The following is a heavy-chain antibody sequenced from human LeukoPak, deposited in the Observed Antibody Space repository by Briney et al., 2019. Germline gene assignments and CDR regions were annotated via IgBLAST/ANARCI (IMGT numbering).Heavy chain of an antibody. CDR2: IYRDGST. CDR3: AGDFRGYYASGY. J-gene: IGHJ4*02. D-gene: IGHD3-22*01. Sequence: GGSLRLSCAASGFNVSSNYMNWVRQVPGKVLEWVSIIYRDGSTYDADSVTGRFTISRDNSKSTLYLQMNSLRVEDTAVYYCAGDFRGYYASGYWGQGTLVTVSS. V-gene: IGHV3-66*02. CDR1: GFNVSSNY.